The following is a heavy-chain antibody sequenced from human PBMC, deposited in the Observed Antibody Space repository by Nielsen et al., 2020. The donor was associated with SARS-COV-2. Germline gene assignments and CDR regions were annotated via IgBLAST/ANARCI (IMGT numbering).Heavy chain of an antibody. J-gene: IGHJ4*02. CDR3: AKDREPVLWFEDLKVYFDY. CDR1: GFTFSSYG. D-gene: IGHD3-10*01. V-gene: IGHV3-30*18. CDR2: ISYDGSNK. Sequence: GESLKISCAASGFTFSSYGMHWVRQAPGKGLEWVAVISYDGSNKYYADSVKGRFTISRDNSKNTLYLQMNSLRAEDTAVYYCAKDREPVLWFEDLKVYFDYWGQGTLVTVSS.